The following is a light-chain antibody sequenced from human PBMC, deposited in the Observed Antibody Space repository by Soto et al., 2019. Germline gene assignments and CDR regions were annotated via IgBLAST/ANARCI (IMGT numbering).Light chain of an antibody. CDR2: VNS. CDR3: QSYDNSLSVHVV. J-gene: IGLJ2*01. V-gene: IGLV1-40*01. Sequence: QSVLTQPPSVSGAPGQRVTISCTGTSSNIGAGYDVHWYQQVPGTSPKLLIFVNSNRPSGVPDRFSGSKSGTSASLAITGLQAVDEADYYCQSYDNSLSVHVVFGGGTKVTVL. CDR1: SSNIGAGYD.